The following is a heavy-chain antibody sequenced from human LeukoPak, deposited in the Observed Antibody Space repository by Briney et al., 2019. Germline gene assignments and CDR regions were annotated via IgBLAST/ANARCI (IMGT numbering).Heavy chain of an antibody. Sequence: SSETLSLTCAVYGGSFSAYYWSWIRQPPGKGLEWIGEINHSGRTNYNPSLKSRVTISVDTSKNQLSLKLSSVTAADTAVYYCARERRWGSGYYTKYNWLDPWGQGTLVTVSS. D-gene: IGHD3-3*01. J-gene: IGHJ5*02. V-gene: IGHV4-34*01. CDR1: GGSFSAYY. CDR3: ARERRWGSGYYTKYNWLDP. CDR2: INHSGRT.